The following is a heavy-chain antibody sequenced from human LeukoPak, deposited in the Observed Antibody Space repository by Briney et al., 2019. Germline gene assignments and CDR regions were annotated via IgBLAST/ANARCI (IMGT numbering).Heavy chain of an antibody. CDR2: ISGSGGST. CDR3: AKDGIIAVAGTMDY. V-gene: IGHV3-23*01. J-gene: IGHJ4*02. Sequence: GGSLRLSCAASGFTFSSYAMSWVRQAPGKGLEWVSAISGSGGSTYYADSVMGRFTISRDNSKNTLYLQMNSLRAEDTAVYYCAKDGIIAVAGTMDYWGQGTLVTVSS. CDR1: GFTFSSYA. D-gene: IGHD6-19*01.